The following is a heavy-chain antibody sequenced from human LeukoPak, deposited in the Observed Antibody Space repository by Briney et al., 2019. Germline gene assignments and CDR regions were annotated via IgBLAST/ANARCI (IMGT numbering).Heavy chain of an antibody. D-gene: IGHD4-11*01. CDR2: ISYDGSNK. J-gene: IGHJ4*02. V-gene: IGHV3-30-3*01. CDR1: GFTFSSYA. Sequence: GGSLRLSCAASGFTFSSYAMHWVRQAPGKGLEWVAVISYDGSNKYYADSVKGRFTISRDNSKNTLYLQMNSLRAEDTAVYYCARDSTETGYYFDYWGQGTLVTVSS. CDR3: ARDSTETGYYFDY.